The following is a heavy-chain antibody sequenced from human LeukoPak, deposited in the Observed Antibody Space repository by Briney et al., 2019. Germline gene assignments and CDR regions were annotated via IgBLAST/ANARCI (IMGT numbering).Heavy chain of an antibody. D-gene: IGHD6-13*01. CDR3: ARGLGSWTNNWFDP. J-gene: IGHJ5*02. Sequence: ASVKVSCKASGYTFTSYDINWVRQATGQGLEWMGWMSPNSGNTGYAQKFQGRVTITRNTSISTAYMELSSLRSEDTAVYYCARGLGSWTNNWFDPWGQGTLVTVSS. CDR1: GYTFTSYD. V-gene: IGHV1-8*03. CDR2: MSPNSGNT.